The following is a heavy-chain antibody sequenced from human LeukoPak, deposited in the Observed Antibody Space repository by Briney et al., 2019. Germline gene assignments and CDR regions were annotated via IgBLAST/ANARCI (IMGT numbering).Heavy chain of an antibody. CDR1: GGSISSYY. V-gene: IGHV4-59*01. D-gene: IGHD2-2*01. J-gene: IGHJ6*03. Sequence: PSETLSLTCTVSGGSISSYYWSWIRQPPGKGLEWIGYIYYSGSTNYNPSLKSRVTISVDTSKNQFSLKLSSVTAADTAVYYCARDQEGYCSSTSCPPHYYYYMGVWGKGTTVTVSS. CDR2: IYYSGST. CDR3: ARDQEGYCSSTSCPPHYYYYMGV.